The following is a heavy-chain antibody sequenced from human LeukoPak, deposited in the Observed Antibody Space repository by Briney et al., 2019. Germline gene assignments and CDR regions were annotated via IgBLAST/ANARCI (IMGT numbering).Heavy chain of an antibody. CDR3: TTTYRYHSESFDI. CDR1: GFTFSNAW. Sequence: PGGSLRLSCAASGFTFSNAWMNWVRQAPGKGLEWVGRIKSKTDGGTINYAAPVKGRFSISRDDSKNTLYLQMNSLKTEDTAVYYCTTTYRYHSESFDIWGQGTMVTVSS. V-gene: IGHV3-15*07. CDR2: IKSKTDGGTI. D-gene: IGHD1-14*01. J-gene: IGHJ3*02.